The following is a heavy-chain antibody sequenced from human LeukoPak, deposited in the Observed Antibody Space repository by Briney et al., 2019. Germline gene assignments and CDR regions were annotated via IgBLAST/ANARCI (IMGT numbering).Heavy chain of an antibody. CDR3: AKDFAIGLWSGYSGLPDY. CDR2: IRYDGSNK. J-gene: IGHJ4*02. D-gene: IGHD3-3*01. V-gene: IGHV3-30*02. Sequence: PGGSLRLSCAASRFTFSSYGMHWVRQAPGKGLEWVAFIRYDGSNKYYADSVKGRFTISRDNSKNMLYLQMNSLRAEDTAVYYCAKDFAIGLWSGYSGLPDYWGQGTLVTVSS. CDR1: RFTFSSYG.